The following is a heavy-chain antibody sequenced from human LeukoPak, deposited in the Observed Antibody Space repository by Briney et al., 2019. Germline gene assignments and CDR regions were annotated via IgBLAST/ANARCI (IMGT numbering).Heavy chain of an antibody. V-gene: IGHV4-30-2*01. J-gene: IGHJ5*02. CDR2: IYHSGST. Sequence: SQTLSLTCAVSGGSISSGGYSWSWIRQPPGKGLEWIGYIYHSGSTYYNPSLKSRVTISVDRSKNQFSLKLSSVTAADTAVYYCARAPYYYGSGSYCWFDPWGQGTLVTVSS. CDR1: GGSISSGGYS. CDR3: ARAPYYYGSGSYCWFDP. D-gene: IGHD3-10*01.